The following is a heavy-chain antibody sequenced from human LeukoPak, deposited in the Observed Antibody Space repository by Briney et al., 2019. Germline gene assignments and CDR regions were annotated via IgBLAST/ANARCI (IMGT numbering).Heavy chain of an antibody. CDR1: GHTFASYD. J-gene: IGHJ4*02. V-gene: IGHV1-8*03. Sequence: ASVKVSCKASGHTFASYDINWVRQATGQGLEWMGWMNPNSGNTGYAQKFQGRVTITRNTSISTAYMELSSLRSEDTAMYYCARGRIRGYSYGFHYWGQGTLVTVSS. CDR3: ARGRIRGYSYGFHY. D-gene: IGHD5-18*01. CDR2: MNPNSGNT.